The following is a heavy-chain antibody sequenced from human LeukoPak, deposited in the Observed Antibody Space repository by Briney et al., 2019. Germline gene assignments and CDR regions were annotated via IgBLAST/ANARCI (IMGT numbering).Heavy chain of an antibody. CDR1: GGSISNYY. V-gene: IGHV4-59*01. CDR3: ARGRSGHGGLDY. CDR2: IYYSGST. J-gene: IGHJ4*02. Sequence: SETLSLTCPVSGGSISNYYWNWIRQPPGKGLEWIGYIYYSGSTAYNPSLKSRLTISLDTSTNQFSLKLNSVTAADTAVYYCARGRSGHGGLDYWGQGTLVTVSS. D-gene: IGHD3-10*01.